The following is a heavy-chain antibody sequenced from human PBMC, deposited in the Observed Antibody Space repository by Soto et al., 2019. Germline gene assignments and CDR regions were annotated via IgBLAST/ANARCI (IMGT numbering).Heavy chain of an antibody. CDR3: ARDLVSWYNAFDI. V-gene: IGHV3-48*01. J-gene: IGHJ3*02. CDR1: EFTFSSYS. CDR2: ISSSSSTI. Sequence: GGSLRLSCAASEFTFSSYSMNWVRQAPGKGLEWVSYISSSSSTIYYADSVKGRFTISRDNAKNSLYLQMNSLRGEDTAVYYCARDLVSWYNAFDIWGQGTMVTVSS. D-gene: IGHD6-13*01.